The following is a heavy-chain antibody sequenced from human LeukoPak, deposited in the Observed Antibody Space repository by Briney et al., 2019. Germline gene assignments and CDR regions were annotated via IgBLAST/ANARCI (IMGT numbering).Heavy chain of an antibody. Sequence: GGSLRLSCAASGLTVTNNYWHWVRQPPGKGPEWISILYSDGDTKYADSVKGRFTFSRDSSRNTLYLQMNGLGAEDTAVYYCTYGDYPLTYWGQGTLVSVSS. CDR3: TYGDYPLTY. CDR2: LYSDGDT. V-gene: IGHV3-66*01. J-gene: IGHJ4*02. CDR1: GLTVTNNY. D-gene: IGHD4-17*01.